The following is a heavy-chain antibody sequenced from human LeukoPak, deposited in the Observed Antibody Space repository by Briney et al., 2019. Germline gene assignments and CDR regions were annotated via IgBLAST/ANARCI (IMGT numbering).Heavy chain of an antibody. CDR1: GFTFSSYA. CDR2: ISYDGSNK. V-gene: IGHV3-30-3*01. D-gene: IGHD2-8*01. Sequence: PGRSLRLSCAASGFTFSSYAMHWVRQAPGKGLEWVAVISYDGSNKYYADSVKGRFTISRDNSKNTLYLQMNSLRAEDTAVYYCARGGPQVSYPVDYWGQGTLVTVSS. CDR3: ARGGPQVSYPVDY. J-gene: IGHJ4*02.